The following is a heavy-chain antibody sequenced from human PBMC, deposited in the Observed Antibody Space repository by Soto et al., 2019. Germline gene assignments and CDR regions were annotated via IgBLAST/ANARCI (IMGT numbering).Heavy chain of an antibody. Sequence: SLRLSCAASGFTFSSYGMSWVRQAPGKGLEWVSGISGSGGSTYYADSVKGRFTISRDNSKNTLYLQMHSLSAEDTAIYYCAKDGTYYDFWSAYYRVWGQGTLVTVSS. D-gene: IGHD3-3*01. CDR2: ISGSGGST. V-gene: IGHV3-23*01. CDR3: AKDGTYYDFWSAYYRV. CDR1: GFTFSSYG. J-gene: IGHJ4*02.